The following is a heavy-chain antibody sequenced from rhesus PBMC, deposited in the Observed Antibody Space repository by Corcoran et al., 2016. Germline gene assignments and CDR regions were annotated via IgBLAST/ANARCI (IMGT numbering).Heavy chain of an antibody. CDR3: ARQIAAAGKWYFDL. Sequence: QVQLQESGPAVVKPSETLSLTCAVSGGSISSSNWWSWIRKSPGKGLEWIGGIYGSGGGTEYNPPLKSRCIVSIDTSKTQFSLKLSSVTAADTAVYYCARQIAAAGKWYFDLWGPGTPITISS. J-gene: IGHJ2*01. CDR1: GGSISSSNW. V-gene: IGHV4-93*02. D-gene: IGHD6-25*01. CDR2: IYGSGGGT.